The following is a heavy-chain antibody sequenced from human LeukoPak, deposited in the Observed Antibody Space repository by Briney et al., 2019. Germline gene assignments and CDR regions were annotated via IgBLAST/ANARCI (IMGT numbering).Heavy chain of an antibody. D-gene: IGHD2-8*01. CDR3: ARDWSNGVGPNWFDP. CDR2: IYYSGST. Sequence: SETLSLTCTVSGGSISSSSYYWGWIRQPPGKGLEWNGSIYYSGSTYYNPSLKSRVTISVDTSKNQFSLKLSSVTAADTAVYYCARDWSNGVGPNWFDPWGQGTLVTVSS. J-gene: IGHJ5*02. CDR1: GGSISSSSYY. V-gene: IGHV4-39*07.